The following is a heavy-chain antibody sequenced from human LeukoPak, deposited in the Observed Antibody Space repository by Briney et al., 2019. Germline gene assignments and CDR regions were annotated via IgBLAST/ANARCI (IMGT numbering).Heavy chain of an antibody. CDR2: ISSNGGST. V-gene: IGHV3-64*04. CDR1: GFTFSYYA. J-gene: IGHJ4*02. CDR3: ARDLYDSDAYSSPIDY. D-gene: IGHD3-22*01. Sequence: GGSLRLSCSASGFTFSYYAMHWVRQTAGKGLEFVSGISSNGGSTYYADSLKGRFTISRDNSNNTLYLQMNSLRAEDTAVYYCARDLYDSDAYSSPIDYWGQGTLVTVSS.